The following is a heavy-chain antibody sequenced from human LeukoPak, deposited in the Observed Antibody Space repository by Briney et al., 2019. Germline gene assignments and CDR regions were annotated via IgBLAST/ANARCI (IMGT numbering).Heavy chain of an antibody. J-gene: IGHJ4*02. CDR2: IKQDGSEK. CDR3: ARGMYYYDSSGYYPAPDY. CDR1: GFTFSSYW. Sequence: GGSLRLSCAASGFTFSSYWMSWVRQAPGKGLEWVVNIKQDGSEKYYVDSVKGRFTISRDNAKNSLYLQMNSLRAEDTAVYYCARGMYYYDSSGYYPAPDYWGQGTLVTVSS. D-gene: IGHD3-22*01. V-gene: IGHV3-7*03.